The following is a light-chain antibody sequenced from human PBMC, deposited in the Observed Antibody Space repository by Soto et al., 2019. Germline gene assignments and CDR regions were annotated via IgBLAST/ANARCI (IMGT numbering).Light chain of an antibody. CDR1: QSVSSY. CDR2: DAS. CDR3: QYRSNRSPGT. J-gene: IGKJ5*01. Sequence: EIVLTQSPATLSLSPGERATLSCRASQSVSSYLAWYQQKPGQTPRLLIYDASNRATGIPARVSGSGSGTDFALTVSSLEPEDFAVDYCQYRSNRSPGTFGQGTRLEIK. V-gene: IGKV3-11*01.